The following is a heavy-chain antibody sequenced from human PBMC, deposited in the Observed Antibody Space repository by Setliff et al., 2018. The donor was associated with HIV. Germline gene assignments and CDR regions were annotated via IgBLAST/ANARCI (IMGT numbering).Heavy chain of an antibody. J-gene: IGHJ4*02. CDR3: AREGGYGDSY. CDR1: GGSFSGYY. Sequence: PSETLSLTCAVYGGSFSGYYWSWIRQPPGKGLEWVSRINSDGSSTTYADSVKGRFTISRDSAKNTLYLQMNSLRVEDTAVYYCAREGGYGDSYWGQGTLVTVSS. CDR2: INSDGSST. V-gene: IGHV3-74*01. D-gene: IGHD4-17*01.